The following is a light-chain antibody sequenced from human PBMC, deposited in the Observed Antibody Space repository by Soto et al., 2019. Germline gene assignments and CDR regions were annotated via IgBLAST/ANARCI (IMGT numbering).Light chain of an antibody. CDR3: KQYSSSPKT. J-gene: IGKJ1*01. CDR2: DAS. V-gene: IGKV3-20*01. CDR1: QSVSNSY. Sequence: EIVLTQSPGTLSLSPGERATLSCRASQSVSNSYLAWHQQKPGQAPRLLIYDASNRATGITDRFSGSGSGTDFTLTIRRLEPEDFAVYYCKQYSSSPKTFGQGTKVQIK.